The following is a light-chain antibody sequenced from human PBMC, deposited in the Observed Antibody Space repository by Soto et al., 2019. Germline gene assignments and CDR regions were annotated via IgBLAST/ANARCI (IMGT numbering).Light chain of an antibody. Sequence: EIVLTQSPGTLSLSPGETATLSCRASQSVSTSYLAWHQHKPGQAPRLLIYGASSRSTGIPDRFSGSGSATDFTLTISRLEPEDFAVYYCQQYCSSLPYTFGQGTKLEIK. V-gene: IGKV3-20*01. J-gene: IGKJ2*01. CDR2: GAS. CDR3: QQYCSSLPYT. CDR1: QSVSTSY.